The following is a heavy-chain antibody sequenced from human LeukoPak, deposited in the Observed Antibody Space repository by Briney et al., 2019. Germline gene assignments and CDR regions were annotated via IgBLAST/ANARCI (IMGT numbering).Heavy chain of an antibody. CDR3: ARGGSYRYYFDY. Sequence: SETLSLTCTVSDGSITNDDWSWIRQPPGKGLEWIGYIYYSGSTNHNPSLKSRVTISVDTSKNQFSLKLSSVTAADTAVYYCARGGSYRYYFDYWGQGTLVTVSS. CDR1: DGSITNDD. V-gene: IGHV4-59*01. J-gene: IGHJ4*02. CDR2: IYYSGST. D-gene: IGHD1-26*01.